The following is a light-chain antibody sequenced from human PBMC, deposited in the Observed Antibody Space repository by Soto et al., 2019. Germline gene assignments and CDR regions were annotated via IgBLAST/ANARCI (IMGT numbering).Light chain of an antibody. CDR2: AAS. CDR1: QSISIY. J-gene: IGKJ4*01. Sequence: DIHLTQSPSSLSASVGDRVTIACRASQSISIYLNWYQQKPGKAPKLLIYAASSLEGGVPSRFSGSGSGTDFTLTISSLQPEDFATYYCQLFYRTSLTFGGGTKVEIK. V-gene: IGKV1-39*01. CDR3: QLFYRTSLT.